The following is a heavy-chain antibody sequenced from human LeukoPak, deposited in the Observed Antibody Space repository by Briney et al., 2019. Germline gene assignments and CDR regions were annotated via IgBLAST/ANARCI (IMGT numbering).Heavy chain of an antibody. CDR2: ISAYNGNT. D-gene: IGHD3-3*01. CDR1: GYTFTSYG. J-gene: IGHJ4*02. V-gene: IGHV1-18*01. Sequence: ASVKVSCKASGYTFTSYGISWVRQAPGQGVEWMGWISAYNGNTNYAQKLQGRVTMTTDTSTSTAYMELRSLRSDDTAVYYCARDLEIFGVVMPDYWGQGTLVTVSS. CDR3: ARDLEIFGVVMPDY.